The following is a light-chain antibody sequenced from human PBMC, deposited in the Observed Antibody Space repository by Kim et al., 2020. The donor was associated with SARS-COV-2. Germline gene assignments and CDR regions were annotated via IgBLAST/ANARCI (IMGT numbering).Light chain of an antibody. CDR1: KMGDKY. CDR3: QAWNRTTAV. CDR2: QDT. J-gene: IGLJ3*02. V-gene: IGLV3-1*01. Sequence: SVSPGQTASITCSGDKMGDKYVCWYQQKPGPSPVVVIYQDTKRPSGIPERFSGSNSGNTATLTISGTQAMDEADYFCQAWNRTTAVFGGGTQLTVL.